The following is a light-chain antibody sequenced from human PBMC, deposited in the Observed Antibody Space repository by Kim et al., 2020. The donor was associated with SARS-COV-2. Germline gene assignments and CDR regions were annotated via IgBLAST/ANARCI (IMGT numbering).Light chain of an antibody. CDR1: SLRSYY. J-gene: IGLJ2*01. CDR2: GRN. V-gene: IGLV3-19*01. CDR3: QSRDSGGNVL. Sequence: SSELTQDPAVSVALGQTVRITCQGDSLRSYYATWYQQRPRQAPVLVIYGRNNRPSGIPDRFSGSSSGNTASLTISGAQAEDEADFYCQSRDSGGNVLFSGGTQLTVL.